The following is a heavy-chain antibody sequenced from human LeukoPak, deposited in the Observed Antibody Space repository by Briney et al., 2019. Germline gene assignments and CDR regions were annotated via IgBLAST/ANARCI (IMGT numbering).Heavy chain of an antibody. CDR2: INHSGST. Sequence: SETLSRTCAGYGGSFSGYYWSWIRQPPGKGLEWIGEINHSGSTNYNPSLKSRVTISVDTSKNQFSLKLSSVTAADTAVYYCARVCSSWYPGFDYWGQGTLVTVSS. CDR3: ARVCSSWYPGFDY. J-gene: IGHJ4*02. D-gene: IGHD6-13*01. CDR1: GGSFSGYY. V-gene: IGHV4-34*01.